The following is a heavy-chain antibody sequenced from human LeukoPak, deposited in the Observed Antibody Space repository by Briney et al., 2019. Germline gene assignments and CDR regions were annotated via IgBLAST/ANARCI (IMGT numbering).Heavy chain of an antibody. CDR3: AKDKSPGQNYYDSSGYPTDY. D-gene: IGHD3-22*01. V-gene: IGHV3-23*01. J-gene: IGHJ4*02. CDR1: GFTFSSYA. CDR2: ISGSGGST. Sequence: GGSLRLSCAASGFTFSSYAMSWVRQAPGKGLEWVSAISGSGGSTYYADSVKGRFTISRDNSKNTLYLQMNSLRAEDTAVYYCAKDKSPGQNYYDSSGYPTDYWGQGTLVTVSS.